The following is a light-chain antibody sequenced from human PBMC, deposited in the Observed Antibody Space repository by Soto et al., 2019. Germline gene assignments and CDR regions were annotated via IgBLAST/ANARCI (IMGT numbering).Light chain of an antibody. Sequence: EIVLTQSPGTLSLSPGERATLSCRASQSLSSNYLAWYQQRPGQSPRLLVYGASSRATGIPDRFSGSGFGTDFALTISRLEPEDSAVYYCLQYDNAPFTFGPGTRVGSK. CDR1: QSLSSNY. CDR3: LQYDNAPFT. V-gene: IGKV3-20*01. CDR2: GAS. J-gene: IGKJ3*01.